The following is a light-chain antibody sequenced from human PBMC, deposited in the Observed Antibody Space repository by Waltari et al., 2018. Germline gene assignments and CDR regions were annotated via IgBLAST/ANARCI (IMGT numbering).Light chain of an antibody. Sequence: DIVMTQTPLSLSVTPGQLASISCKSSQTLLDSDGKTYLYWYLQRPGQPPQPLIYEVSNRFSGVPDRVRGSGSGTDFTLKISRVEADDVGVYYCLQTMELPLTFGGGTRVDIK. CDR2: EVS. CDR3: LQTMELPLT. CDR1: QTLLDSDGKTY. J-gene: IGKJ4*01. V-gene: IGKV2D-29*01.